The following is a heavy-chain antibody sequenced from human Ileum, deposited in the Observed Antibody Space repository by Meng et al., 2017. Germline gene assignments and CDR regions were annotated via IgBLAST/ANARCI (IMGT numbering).Heavy chain of an antibody. J-gene: IGHJ5*02. CDR2: IYPGSSDT. CDR3: ARRASGSYNNWFDP. D-gene: IGHD3-10*01. CDR1: GYSFASYW. Sequence: KVSCKGSGYSFASYWIGWVRQMPGKGLEWRGIIYPGSSDTRYSPSFQGQVTISADKSISTAYLQWSSLKASDTAMYYCARRASGSYNNWFDPWGQGTLVTVSS. V-gene: IGHV5-51*01.